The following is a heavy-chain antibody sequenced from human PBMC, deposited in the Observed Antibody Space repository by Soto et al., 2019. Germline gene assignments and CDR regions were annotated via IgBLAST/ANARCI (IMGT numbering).Heavy chain of an antibody. J-gene: IGHJ4*02. Sequence: QVQLVQSGAEVKKPGASVKVACKASGYTFTSYDIKWVRQATGQGLEGMGWMNPTTGSTGFAQKFQGRVTMISNTSISAAYLVLGSLTSEDTAVYYCARGRLVAGTVDSWGQGTLVTVSS. CDR2: MNPTTGST. CDR3: ARGRLVAGTVDS. CDR1: GYTFTSYD. V-gene: IGHV1-8*01. D-gene: IGHD1-7*01.